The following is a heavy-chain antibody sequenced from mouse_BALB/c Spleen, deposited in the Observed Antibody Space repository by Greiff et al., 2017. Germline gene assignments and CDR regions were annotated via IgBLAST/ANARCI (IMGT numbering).Heavy chain of an antibody. CDR1: GFTFSSYT. D-gene: IGHD3-3*01. J-gene: IGHJ4*01. Sequence: EVMLVESGGGLVQPGGSLKLSCAASGFTFSSYTMSWVRQTPEKRLEWVAYISNGGGSTYYPDTVKGRFTISRDNAKNTLYLQMSSLKSEDTAMYYCARRAYYAMDYWGQGTSVTVSS. CDR2: ISNGGGST. CDR3: ARRAYYAMDY. V-gene: IGHV5-12-2*01.